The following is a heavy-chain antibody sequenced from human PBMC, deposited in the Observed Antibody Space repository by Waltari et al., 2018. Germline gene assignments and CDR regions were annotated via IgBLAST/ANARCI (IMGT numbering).Heavy chain of an antibody. D-gene: IGHD2-8*01. V-gene: IGHV4-61*02. CDR1: GDSISSGTSY. CDR2: KYNSGGP. Sequence: QVQLQESAPGLVQPSQTLPLACTVSGDSISSGTSYGSWIRPPAGKGLEWIGRKYNSGGPQYNPSLKSRVSISLDTSKNQFSLKLGSVTAADTAVYYCARGGGAVLMIYALWGQGTMVTVSS. J-gene: IGHJ3*01. CDR3: ARGGGAVLMIYAL.